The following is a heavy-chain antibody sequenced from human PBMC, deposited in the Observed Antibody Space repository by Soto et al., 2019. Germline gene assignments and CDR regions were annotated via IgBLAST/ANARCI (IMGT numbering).Heavy chain of an antibody. CDR3: ARGLAYCGGDCYTTYGMDV. CDR1: GGSITSGGYY. V-gene: IGHV4-31*03. CDR2: TYYSGST. D-gene: IGHD2-21*02. J-gene: IGHJ6*02. Sequence: QVQLQESGPGLVKPSQTLSLTCTVSGGSITSGGYYWSWIRQHTGKGLEWIGYTYYSGSTYYNPYLKSRVTISIDTSKNQFSLKLSSVTAADTAVYYCARGLAYCGGDCYTTYGMDVWGQGTTVTVSS.